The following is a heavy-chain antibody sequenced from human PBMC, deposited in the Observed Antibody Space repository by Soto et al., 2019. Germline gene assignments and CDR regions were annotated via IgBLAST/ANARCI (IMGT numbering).Heavy chain of an antibody. Sequence: ASVKVSCKASAYTFTNYGISWVRQAPGQGLEWMGWINTYNGNTNYAQKLQGRVTMNTDTSTNTAYMELRSLRSDDTAVYYCARGVGSGSYYNQYNWFDPWGQGTLVTVSS. CDR1: AYTFTNYG. J-gene: IGHJ5*02. CDR2: INTYNGNT. V-gene: IGHV1-18*01. CDR3: ARGVGSGSYYNQYNWFDP. D-gene: IGHD3-10*01.